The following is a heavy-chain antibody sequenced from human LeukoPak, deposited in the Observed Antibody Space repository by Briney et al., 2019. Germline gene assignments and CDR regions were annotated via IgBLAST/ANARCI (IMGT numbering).Heavy chain of an antibody. D-gene: IGHD6-13*01. CDR1: GYTFTGYY. Sequence: GASMKVSCKASGYTFTGYYMHWVRQAPGQGLEWMGWINPNSGGTNYAQKFQGRVTMTRDTSISTAYMELSRLRSDDTAVYYCAREGNDIAAAGTGLSYYYYYYMDVWGKGTTVTVSS. V-gene: IGHV1-2*02. J-gene: IGHJ6*03. CDR2: INPNSGGT. CDR3: AREGNDIAAAGTGLSYYYYYYMDV.